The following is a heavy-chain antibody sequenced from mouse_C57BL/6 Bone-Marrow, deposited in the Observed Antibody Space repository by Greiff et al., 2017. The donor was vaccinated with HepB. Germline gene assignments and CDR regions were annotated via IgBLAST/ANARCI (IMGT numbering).Heavy chain of an antibody. V-gene: IGHV1-82*01. Sequence: QVQLQQSGPELVKPGASVKISCKASGYAFSSSWMNWVKQRPGKGLEWIGRIYPGDGDTNYNGKFKGKATLTADKSSSTAHMQLSSLTSEDSAVYFCAPLLPYFDYWGQGTTLTVSS. CDR3: APLLPYFDY. J-gene: IGHJ2*01. D-gene: IGHD1-1*01. CDR1: GYAFSSSW. CDR2: IYPGDGDT.